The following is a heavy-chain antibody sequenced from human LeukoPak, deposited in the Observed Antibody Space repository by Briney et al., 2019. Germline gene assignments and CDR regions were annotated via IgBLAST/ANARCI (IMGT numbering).Heavy chain of an antibody. Sequence: GGSLRLSCAASGFTFSSQRMSWVRQAPGRGLVGVANQKEGGREKSYVDSVRGRFTISTGNAKQSLYLQTNSLSAEETAVYYCARAFSWGQGTLVTASS. V-gene: IGHV3-7*01. J-gene: IGHJ5*02. CDR1: GFTFSSQR. CDR2: QKEGGREK. D-gene: IGHD3-16*01. CDR3: ARAFS.